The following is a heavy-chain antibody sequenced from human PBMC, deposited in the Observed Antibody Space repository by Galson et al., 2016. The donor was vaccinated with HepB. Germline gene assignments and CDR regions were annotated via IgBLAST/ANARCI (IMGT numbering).Heavy chain of an antibody. V-gene: IGHV3-30-3*01. CDR1: GFSLSSYG. CDR2: LMHVGGEK. Sequence: SLRLSCAASGFSLSSYGMQWVRQAPGKGLEWVAVLMHVGGEKDYGDSVKGRFTISRDDSKNTLHLQMNSLRGDDTAVYYYARGYYNAMDVWGQGATVTVSS. J-gene: IGHJ6*02. CDR3: ARGYYNAMDV.